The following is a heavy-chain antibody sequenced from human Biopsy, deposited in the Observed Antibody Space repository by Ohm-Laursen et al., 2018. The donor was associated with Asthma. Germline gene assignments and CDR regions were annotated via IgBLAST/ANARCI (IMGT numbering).Heavy chain of an antibody. CDR2: ISSRGSNI. CDR1: GFTFRDYY. CDR3: ARGYSTSWYFGY. V-gene: IGHV3-11*01. D-gene: IGHD6-13*01. Sequence: SLRLSCAASGFTFRDYYMTWNRQAPGKGLEWVAYISSRGSNIFYADSVKGRFTISRDNAKKSLFLEMNSLTVEDTAVYFCARGYSTSWYFGYWGQGTLVTVSS. J-gene: IGHJ4*02.